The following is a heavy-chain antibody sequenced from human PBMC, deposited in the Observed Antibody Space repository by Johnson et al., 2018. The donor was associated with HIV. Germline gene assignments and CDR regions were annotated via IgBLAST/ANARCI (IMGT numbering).Heavy chain of an antibody. CDR1: GFTFSDYY. CDR2: ISSSGISI. Sequence: QVQLVESGGGLVKPGGSLRLSCAASGFTFSDYYMSWIRQAPGKGLECLSYISSSGISIYYIDSVKGRFTISRDNAKNSLYLQRSSLRAEDTAVYFCARDATPWGGDYVGYAFDLWGQGTMVTVSS. D-gene: IGHD4-17*01. J-gene: IGHJ3*01. CDR3: ARDATPWGGDYVGYAFDL. V-gene: IGHV3-11*04.